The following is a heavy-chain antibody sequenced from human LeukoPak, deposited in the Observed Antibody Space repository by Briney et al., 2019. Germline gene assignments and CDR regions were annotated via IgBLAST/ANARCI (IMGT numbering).Heavy chain of an antibody. Sequence: SETLSLTCAVYGGSFSGYYWSWIRQPPGKGLEWIGEINHSGSTNYNPSLKSRVTISVDTSKNQFSLKLSSETAADTAVYYCARVFSGYYSSLGAFDIWGQGTMVTVSS. D-gene: IGHD3-22*01. CDR3: ARVFSGYYSSLGAFDI. J-gene: IGHJ3*02. CDR1: GGSFSGYY. CDR2: INHSGST. V-gene: IGHV4-34*01.